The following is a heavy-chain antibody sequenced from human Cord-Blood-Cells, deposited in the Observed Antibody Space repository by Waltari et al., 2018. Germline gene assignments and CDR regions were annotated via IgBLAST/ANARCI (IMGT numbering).Heavy chain of an antibody. CDR3: ARDQRGPTIFGVVITYGMDV. D-gene: IGHD3-3*01. V-gene: IGHV3-48*03. CDR2: ISSSGSTI. Sequence: EVQLVESGGGLVQPGGSLRLSCAASGFTFSSYEMNWVRQAPGKGLAWVSYISSSGSTIYYADSVKGRFTISRDNAKNSLYLQMNSLRAEDTAVYYCARDQRGPTIFGVVITYGMDVWGQGTTVTVSS. CDR1: GFTFSSYE. J-gene: IGHJ6*02.